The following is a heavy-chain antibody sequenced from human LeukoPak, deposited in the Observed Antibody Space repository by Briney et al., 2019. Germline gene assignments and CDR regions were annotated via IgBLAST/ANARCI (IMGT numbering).Heavy chain of an antibody. Sequence: GGSLRLSCAASGFTLKIYPMHWVRQTPGKGLEWLSVISHDGSDKNNADSVKGRLIISRDNSKNTAFLQLNSLRPEDTAMYYCAREGVQTTVDAFDIWGLGTMVIVSS. CDR3: AREGVQTTVDAFDI. V-gene: IGHV3-30*04. D-gene: IGHD4-17*01. CDR2: ISHDGSDK. CDR1: GFTLKIYP. J-gene: IGHJ3*02.